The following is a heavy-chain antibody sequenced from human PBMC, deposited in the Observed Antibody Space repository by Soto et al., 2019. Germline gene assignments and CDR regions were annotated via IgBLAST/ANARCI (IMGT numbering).Heavy chain of an antibody. Sequence: NPSETLSLTCTVSGGSISSSSYYWGWIRQPPGKGLEWIASIYYSGSTYYNPSLKSRVTISLDTSKSQFSLKLSSVTAADTATYYCARQRFRIAVAHYWGQGTLVTVSS. CDR1: GGSISSSSYY. CDR3: ARQRFRIAVAHY. J-gene: IGHJ4*02. CDR2: IYYSGST. D-gene: IGHD6-19*01. V-gene: IGHV4-39*01.